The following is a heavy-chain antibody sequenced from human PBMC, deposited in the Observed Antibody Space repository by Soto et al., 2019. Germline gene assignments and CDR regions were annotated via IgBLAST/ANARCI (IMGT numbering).Heavy chain of an antibody. CDR2: ISGSGGST. CDR3: AILTTVVERAEYFQH. V-gene: IGHV3-23*01. D-gene: IGHD2-15*01. CDR1: GFTFSSYA. Sequence: GGSMRLSCAASGFTFSSYAMSWVRQAQGKGLEWVSAISGSGGSTYYAGSVKGRFTISRDNSKNTLYLQMNSLRAEDTAVYYCAILTTVVERAEYFQHWGLGTLVTVSS. J-gene: IGHJ1*01.